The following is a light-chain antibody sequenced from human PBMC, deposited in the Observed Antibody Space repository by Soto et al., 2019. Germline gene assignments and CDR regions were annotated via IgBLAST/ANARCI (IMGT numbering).Light chain of an antibody. CDR3: QQYSSSPQT. V-gene: IGKV3-20*01. J-gene: IGKJ1*01. CDR2: GAS. CDR1: QSGSNSQ. Sequence: EIVLTQSPGTLSLSPGEIATLSCRASQSGSNSQLAWYQQKPGQAPRLLMYGASNRTTGIPDRFSGSGSGTDFILTISRLEPEDFAVYYCQQYSSSPQTFGQGTKVEIK.